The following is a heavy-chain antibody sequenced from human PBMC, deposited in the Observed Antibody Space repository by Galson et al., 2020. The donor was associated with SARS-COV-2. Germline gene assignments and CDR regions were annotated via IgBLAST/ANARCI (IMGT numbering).Heavy chain of an antibody. CDR2: ISDSGST. J-gene: IGHJ4*02. V-gene: IGHV4-31*03. CDR3: ARGHDNNGYYFDF. CDR1: GGSITRGDYY. D-gene: IGHD3-22*01. Sequence: SETLSRTCTVAGGSITRGDYYWGWIRQQPGKGLEWIGSISDSGSTYYTPSLKRRVTLSVATSKNQFSLKVTSVTAADTALYYCARGHDNNGYYFDFWGQGTLVTVSS.